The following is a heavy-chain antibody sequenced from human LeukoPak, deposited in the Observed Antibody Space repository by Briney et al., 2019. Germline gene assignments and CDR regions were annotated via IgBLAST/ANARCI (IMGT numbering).Heavy chain of an antibody. D-gene: IGHD3-10*01. CDR1: GGSFSGYY. V-gene: IGHV4-34*01. CDR2: INHSGST. Sequence: SETLSPTCAVYGGSFSGYYWSWIRQPPGKGLEWIGEINHSGSTNYNPSLKSRVTISVDTSKNQFSLKLSSVTAADTAVYYCARAWGPMVRGVIHYFDYWGQGTLVTVSS. J-gene: IGHJ4*02. CDR3: ARAWGPMVRGVIHYFDY.